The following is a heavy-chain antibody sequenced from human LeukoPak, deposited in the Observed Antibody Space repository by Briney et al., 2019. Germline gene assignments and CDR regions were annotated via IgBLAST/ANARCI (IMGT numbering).Heavy chain of an antibody. CDR3: ARGPKMVYLYYMDV. Sequence: SVKVSCKASGGTFSSYAVSWVRQAPGGGLEWMGAIIPMFRSAKYAQKFQGRVTITTDESTSTADMELSSLRPEDTAVYFCARGPKMVYLYYMDVWGKGTTVTVSS. CDR2: IIPMFRSA. CDR1: GGTFSSYA. J-gene: IGHJ6*03. D-gene: IGHD2-8*01. V-gene: IGHV1-69*05.